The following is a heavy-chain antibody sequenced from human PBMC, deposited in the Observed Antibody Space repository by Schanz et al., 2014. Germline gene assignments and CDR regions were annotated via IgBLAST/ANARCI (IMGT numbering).Heavy chain of an antibody. Sequence: EVQLLDSGGGLVQPGRSLRLSCAVSGFTVSSNHMSWVRQAPGKGLEWVSSISHSGGSKYYADSVKGRFTISRDNSENTLYLQMNSLSADDTAVFYCAKGMGYCSGGTCYDYYYYGLDVWGQGTTVTVSS. V-gene: IGHV3-23*01. J-gene: IGHJ6*02. CDR3: AKGMGYCSGGTCYDYYYYGLDV. CDR2: ISHSGGSK. D-gene: IGHD2-15*01. CDR1: GFTVSSNH.